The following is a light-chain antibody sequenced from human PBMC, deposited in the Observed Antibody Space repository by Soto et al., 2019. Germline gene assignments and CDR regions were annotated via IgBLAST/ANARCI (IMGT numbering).Light chain of an antibody. J-gene: IGKJ1*01. Sequence: MTQSSSSVSVHVADRVTITCRASQTIRSCLAWYQQKPGKAPKLLIYNASTLKSGVPSRFSGSGSGTEFTLTISSLQPEDFATYCRPQYDSYPGTFGQGSKVDVK. CDR1: QTIRSC. V-gene: IGKV1-5*03. CDR3: PQYDSYPGT. CDR2: NAS.